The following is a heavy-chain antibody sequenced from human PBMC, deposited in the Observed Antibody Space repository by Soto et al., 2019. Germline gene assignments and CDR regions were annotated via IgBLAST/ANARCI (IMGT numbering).Heavy chain of an antibody. CDR1: GFTFSAYY. J-gene: IGHJ6*02. V-gene: IGHV3-11*06. Sequence: GGSLRLSCAASGFTFSAYYMTWIRRAPGMGLEWLSYIGGSGSSTNYADSVKGRFTISRDNAQNSLYLQMNSLRADDTAVYYCARVDVIVAVGTVAVWGQGTTVTVSS. CDR2: IGGSGSST. D-gene: IGHD6-13*01. CDR3: ARVDVIVAVGTVAV.